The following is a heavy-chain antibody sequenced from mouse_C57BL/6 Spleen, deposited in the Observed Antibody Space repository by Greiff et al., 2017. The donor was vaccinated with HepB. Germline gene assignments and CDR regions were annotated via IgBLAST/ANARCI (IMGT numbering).Heavy chain of an antibody. CDR3: VPNRDDGYYIFDY. Sequence: EVQLQQSGPELVKPGASVKISCKASGYTFTDYYMNWVKQSHGNSLEWIGDINPNNGGTSYNQKFKGKATLTVDKSSSTAYMELRSLTSEDSAVYYCVPNRDDGYYIFDYWGQGTTLTVSS. CDR2: INPNNGGT. V-gene: IGHV1-26*01. D-gene: IGHD2-3*01. CDR1: GYTFTDYY. J-gene: IGHJ2*01.